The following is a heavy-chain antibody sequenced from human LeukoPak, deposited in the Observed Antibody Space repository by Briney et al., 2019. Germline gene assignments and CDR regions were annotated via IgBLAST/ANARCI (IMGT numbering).Heavy chain of an antibody. CDR2: ISSDGSST. V-gene: IGHV3-74*01. CDR1: GFTFSSYW. CDR3: ARDWGGYGPTSHDY. D-gene: IGHD3-16*01. J-gene: IGHJ4*02. Sequence: GGSLRLSCAASGFTFSSYWMHWVRRAPGRGLVWVSRISSDGSSTIYADSVKGRFTISRDNAKNTLYLQMNSLRAEDTAVYYCARDWGGYGPTSHDYWGQGTLVTVSS.